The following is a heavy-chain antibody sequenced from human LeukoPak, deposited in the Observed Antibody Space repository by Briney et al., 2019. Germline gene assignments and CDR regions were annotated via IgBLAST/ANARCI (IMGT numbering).Heavy chain of an antibody. Sequence: GGSLRLSCVVSGFTFSKYAMNWVRQAPGKGLEWVAVISYDGSNKYYADSVKGRFTISRDNSKNTLYLQMNSLRAEDTAVYYCARDSTNFMDVWGQGTTVTVSS. CDR1: GFTFSKYA. J-gene: IGHJ6*02. V-gene: IGHV3-30-3*01. CDR3: ARDSTNFMDV. CDR2: ISYDGSNK.